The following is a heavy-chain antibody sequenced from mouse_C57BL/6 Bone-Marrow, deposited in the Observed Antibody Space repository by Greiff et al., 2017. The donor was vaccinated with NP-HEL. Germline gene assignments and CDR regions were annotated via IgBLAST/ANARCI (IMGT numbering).Heavy chain of an antibody. CDR1: GFTFSDYG. D-gene: IGHD4-1*01. J-gene: IGHJ2*01. CDR2: ISSGSSTI. V-gene: IGHV5-17*01. Sequence: EVKLEESGGGLVKPGGSLKLSCAASGFTFSDYGMHWVRQAPEKGLEWVAYISSGSSTIYYADTVKGRFTISRDNAKNTLFLQMTSLRSEDTAMYYCASNWDKKDYWGQGTTLTVSS. CDR3: ASNWDKKDY.